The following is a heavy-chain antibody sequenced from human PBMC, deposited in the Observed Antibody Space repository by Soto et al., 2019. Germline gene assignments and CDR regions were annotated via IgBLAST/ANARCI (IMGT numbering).Heavy chain of an antibody. V-gene: IGHV3-73*01. CDR3: VPYCSDGVCYIHFNS. CDR1: GFTFSGSA. D-gene: IGHD2-8*01. J-gene: IGHJ4*02. CDR2: IRGKANTYAT. Sequence: GGSLRLSCAASGFTFSGSAIHWVRQVSGKGLEWVGRIRGKANTYATAYAGPVRGRXTIXRDXSKKMAFLQMNSLKTEDTAVYYCVPYCSDGVCYIHFNSWGQGTLVTVSS.